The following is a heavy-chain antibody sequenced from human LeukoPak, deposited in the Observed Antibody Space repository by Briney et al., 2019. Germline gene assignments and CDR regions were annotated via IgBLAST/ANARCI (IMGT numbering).Heavy chain of an antibody. CDR3: ARYHARYSSSWPFDY. Sequence: SETLSLTCTVSGGSISSYYWSWIRQPPGKGLEWIGYIYYSGSTNYNPSLKSRDTISVDTSKNQFSLKLSSVTAADTAVYYCARYHARYSSSWPFDYWGQGTLVTVSS. CDR2: IYYSGST. J-gene: IGHJ4*02. V-gene: IGHV4-59*01. CDR1: GGSISSYY. D-gene: IGHD6-13*01.